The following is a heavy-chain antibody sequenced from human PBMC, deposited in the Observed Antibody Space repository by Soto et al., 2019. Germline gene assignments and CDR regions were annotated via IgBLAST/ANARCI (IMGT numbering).Heavy chain of an antibody. Sequence: XGSLRLSCAASGFAFSNYEMNWVRQAPGKGLEWVSYISLSGSTIYYADSVKGRFTISRDDAKNSLYLQVDSLRADDTAVYYCARESFSASPNFFDYWGQGTLVTVSS. CDR1: GFAFSNYE. D-gene: IGHD3-3*02. V-gene: IGHV3-48*03. CDR3: ARESFSASPNFFDY. CDR2: ISLSGSTI. J-gene: IGHJ4*02.